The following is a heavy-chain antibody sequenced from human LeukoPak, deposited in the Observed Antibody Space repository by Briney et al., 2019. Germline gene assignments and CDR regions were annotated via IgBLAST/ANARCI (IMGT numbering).Heavy chain of an antibody. Sequence: GGSLRLSCAASGFTVTSIFMTWVRQAPGKGLEWVSVIHSSGNTYYADSVKGRFTISRDNSKNTLYLQMNSLRAEDTAVYYCARDPRRLPLYYFDYWGQGTLVTVSS. D-gene: IGHD2-15*01. CDR1: GFTVTSIF. V-gene: IGHV3-53*01. CDR2: IHSSGNT. CDR3: ARDPRRLPLYYFDY. J-gene: IGHJ4*02.